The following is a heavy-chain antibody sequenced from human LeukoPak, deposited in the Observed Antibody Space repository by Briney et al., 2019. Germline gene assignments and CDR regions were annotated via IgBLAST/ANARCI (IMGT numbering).Heavy chain of an antibody. CDR1: GFTFSSYW. V-gene: IGHV3-7*01. D-gene: IGHD3-3*01. CDR3: ARDMLSSYDFWSYDAFDI. Sequence: GGSLRLSCAASGFTFSSYWMRWVRQAPGKGLEWVANIKQDGSEKYYVDSVKGRFTISRDNAKNSLYLQMNSLRAEDTAVYYCARDMLSSYDFWSYDAFDIWGQGTMVTVSS. CDR2: IKQDGSEK. J-gene: IGHJ3*02.